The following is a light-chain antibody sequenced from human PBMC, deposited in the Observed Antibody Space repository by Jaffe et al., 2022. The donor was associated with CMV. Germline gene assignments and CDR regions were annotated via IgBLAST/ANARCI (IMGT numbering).Light chain of an antibody. Sequence: DIQMTQSPSSLSASVGDRVTITCRASESISIYLNWYQQKPGKAPRLLIYTASSLPSAVPSRFSGSKSGTDFSLTISSLQPEDFATYYCQQSFTTPWTFGQGTRVEVK. V-gene: IGKV1-39*01. CDR2: TAS. CDR1: ESISIY. CDR3: QQSFTTPWT. J-gene: IGKJ1*01.